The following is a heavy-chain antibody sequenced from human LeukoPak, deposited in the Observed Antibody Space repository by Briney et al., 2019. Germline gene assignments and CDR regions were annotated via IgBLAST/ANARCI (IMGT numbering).Heavy chain of an antibody. J-gene: IGHJ3*02. CDR1: GGSISSSSYY. V-gene: IGHV4-39*01. CDR3: ARLFYSGSYYAALDI. CDR2: IYYSGST. D-gene: IGHD1-26*01. Sequence: ETPETLSLTCTVSGGSISSSSYYWGWIRQPPGKGLEWIGSIYYSGSTYYNPSLKSRVTISVDTSKNQFSLKLSSVTAADTAVYYCARLFYSGSYYAALDIWGQGTMVTVSS.